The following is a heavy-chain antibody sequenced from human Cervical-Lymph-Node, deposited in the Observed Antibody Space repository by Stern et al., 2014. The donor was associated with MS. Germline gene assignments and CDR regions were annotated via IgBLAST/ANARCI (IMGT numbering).Heavy chain of an antibody. J-gene: IGHJ4*02. D-gene: IGHD4-11*01. CDR3: ARQPDYSDFLDF. Sequence: QVHLVQSGAEAKKPGASMTISCKTSGYNFIDHAIHWVRQAPGQRLEWMGWINGGPGTTKYSQKFQGRVSFTRDKAASAAYMDLSSLSPDDTAVYYRARQPDYSDFLDFWGQGTLVTVSS. CDR2: INGGPGTT. V-gene: IGHV1-3*01. CDR1: GYNFIDHA.